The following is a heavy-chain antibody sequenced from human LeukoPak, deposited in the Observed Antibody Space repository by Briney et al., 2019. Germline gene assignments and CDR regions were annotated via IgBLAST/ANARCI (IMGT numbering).Heavy chain of an antibody. Sequence: SETLSLTCTVSGGSISSYYWSWIRQPAGKELEWIGRIYTSGSTNYNPSLKSRVTMSVDTSKNQFSLKLSSVTAADTAVYYCARFGYYDSSGYYFDYWSQGTLVTVSS. V-gene: IGHV4-4*07. CDR2: IYTSGST. J-gene: IGHJ4*02. CDR3: ARFGYYDSSGYYFDY. D-gene: IGHD3-22*01. CDR1: GGSISSYY.